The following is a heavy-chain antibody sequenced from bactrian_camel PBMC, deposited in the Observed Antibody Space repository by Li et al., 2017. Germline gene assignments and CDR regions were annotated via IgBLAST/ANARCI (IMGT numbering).Heavy chain of an antibody. J-gene: IGHJ7*01. Sequence: HVQLVESGGDSVQTGGSLRLSCTASGVTFDEVDMGWYRQAPGNECELVSRIASDGRTYYTDSVKGRFTVTRDDEKNTVSLQLNSLRVEDTAVYYCARGGAWVANEHGMDYWGKGTQVTVS. V-gene: IGHV3S60*01. CDR1: GVTFDEVD. CDR2: IASDGRT. D-gene: IGHD3*01.